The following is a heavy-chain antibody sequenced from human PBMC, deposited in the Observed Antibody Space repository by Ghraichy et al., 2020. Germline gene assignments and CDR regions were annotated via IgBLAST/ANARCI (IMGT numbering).Heavy chain of an antibody. Sequence: EPLNISCTVSGGSVSSGSYYWSWIRQPPGKGLEWIGYIYYSGSTNYNPSLKSRVTISVDTSKNQFSLKLSSLTAADSAVYYCARVVRIAAAGSPDYWGQGTLVTVSS. CDR2: IYYSGST. J-gene: IGHJ4*02. D-gene: IGHD6-13*01. CDR3: ARVVRIAAAGSPDY. CDR1: GGSVSSGSYY. V-gene: IGHV4-61*01.